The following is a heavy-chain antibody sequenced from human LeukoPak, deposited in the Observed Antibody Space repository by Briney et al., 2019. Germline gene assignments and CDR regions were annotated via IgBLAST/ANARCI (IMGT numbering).Heavy chain of an antibody. CDR3: ASGRQIAAAGLDY. J-gene: IGHJ4*02. D-gene: IGHD6-13*01. CDR1: GGTFTSYA. Sequence: ASVKVSCKASGGTFTSYAISWVRQAPGQGLEWMGGIIPIFGTANYAQKFQGRVTITTDESTSTAYMELSSLRSEDTAVYYCASGRQIAAAGLDYWGQGTLGTVSS. CDR2: IIPIFGTA. V-gene: IGHV1-69*05.